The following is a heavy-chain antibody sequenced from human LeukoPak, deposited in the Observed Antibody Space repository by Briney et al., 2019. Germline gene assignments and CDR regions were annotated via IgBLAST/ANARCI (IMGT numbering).Heavy chain of an antibody. CDR1: GFTFSDYY. V-gene: IGHV3-11*06. J-gene: IGHJ4*02. CDR3: ARDAIWQSTRYFDWLVDY. CDR2: ISSSSSYT. Sequence: GGSLRLSCAASGFTFSDYYMSWIRQAPGKGLEWVSYISSSSSYTNYADSVKGRFTISRDNAKNSPYLQMNSLRAEDTAVYYCARDAIWQSTRYFDWLVDYRGQGTLVTVSS. D-gene: IGHD3-9*01.